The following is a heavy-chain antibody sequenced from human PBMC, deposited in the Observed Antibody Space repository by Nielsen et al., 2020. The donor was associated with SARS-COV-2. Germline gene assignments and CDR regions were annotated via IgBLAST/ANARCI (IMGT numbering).Heavy chain of an antibody. J-gene: IGHJ6*02. V-gene: IGHV4-59*08. D-gene: IGHD7-27*01. CDR3: ARGRGWGRGYYYYGMDV. Sequence: RQAPGKGLEWIGYIYYSGSTNYNPSLKSRVTISVDTSKNQFSLKLSSVTAADTAVYYCARGRGWGRGYYYYGMDVWGQGTTVTVSS. CDR2: IYYSGST.